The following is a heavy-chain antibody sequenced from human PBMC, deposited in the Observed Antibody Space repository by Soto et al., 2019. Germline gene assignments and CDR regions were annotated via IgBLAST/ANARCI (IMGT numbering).Heavy chain of an antibody. D-gene: IGHD5-18*01. Sequence: EVQLLESGGGLVQPGGSLRLSCAASGFTFSSYAMSWVRQAPGKGLEWVSAISGSGGSTYYADSVKGRFTISRDNSKNTLYLQMNSLRAEDTAVYYCARGLVDTAMAYYANYYYYGMDVWGQGTTVTVSS. CDR1: GFTFSSYA. J-gene: IGHJ6*02. V-gene: IGHV3-23*01. CDR3: ARGLVDTAMAYYANYYYYGMDV. CDR2: ISGSGGST.